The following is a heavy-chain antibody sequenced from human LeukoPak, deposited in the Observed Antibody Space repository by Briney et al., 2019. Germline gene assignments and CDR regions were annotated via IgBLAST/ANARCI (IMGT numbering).Heavy chain of an antibody. CDR1: GGSISSGGYY. J-gene: IGHJ3*02. Sequence: SETLSLTCTVSGGSISSGGYYWSWIRQHPGKGLEWIGYIYYSGSTYCNPSLKSRVTISVDTSKNQFSLKLSSVTAADTAVYYCARARWCPGNYSSGWYRAFDIWGQGTMVTVSS. D-gene: IGHD6-19*01. V-gene: IGHV4-31*03. CDR2: IYYSGST. CDR3: ARARWCPGNYSSGWYRAFDI.